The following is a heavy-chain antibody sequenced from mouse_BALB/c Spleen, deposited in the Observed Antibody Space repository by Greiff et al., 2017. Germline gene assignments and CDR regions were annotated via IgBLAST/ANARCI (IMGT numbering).Heavy chain of an antibody. CDR3: ARGYYGYLDY. D-gene: IGHD1-2*01. CDR1: GFSLTSYG. V-gene: IGHV2-9*02. CDR2: IWAGGST. J-gene: IGHJ4*01. Sequence: VKLVESGPGLVAPSQSLSITCTVSGFSLTSYGVHWVRQPPGKGLEWLGVIWAGGSTNYNSALMSRLSISKDNSKSQVFLKMNSLQTDDTAMYYCARGYYGYLDYWGQGTSVTVSS.